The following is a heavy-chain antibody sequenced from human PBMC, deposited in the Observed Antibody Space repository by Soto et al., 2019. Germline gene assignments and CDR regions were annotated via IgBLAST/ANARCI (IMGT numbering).Heavy chain of an antibody. CDR3: ATYYYESSGYSIVGAFDI. J-gene: IGHJ3*02. CDR2: IIPIFGTV. CDR1: GGTFSSDA. D-gene: IGHD3-22*01. V-gene: IGHV1-69*01. Sequence: QVQLVQSGAEVKQPGSSVKVSCKASGGTFSSDAINWVRQAPGQGLEWMGGIIPIFGTVNYAQKLQGRVTITADESTSTVYMELSSLRSEDTAVYYCATYYYESSGYSIVGAFDIRGQGTLVNVSS.